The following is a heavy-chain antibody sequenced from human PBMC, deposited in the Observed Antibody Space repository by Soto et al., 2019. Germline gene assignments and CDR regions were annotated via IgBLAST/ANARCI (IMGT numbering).Heavy chain of an antibody. D-gene: IGHD2-15*01. Sequence: PGGSLRLSCAASGFTFSSYAMSWVRQAPGKGLEWVSAISGSGGSTYYADSVKGRFTISRDNSKNTLYLQMNSLRAEDTAVYYCAKGLIVVVVAASDYWGQGTLVTVSS. CDR2: ISGSGGST. V-gene: IGHV3-23*01. CDR3: AKGLIVVVVAASDY. CDR1: GFTFSSYA. J-gene: IGHJ4*02.